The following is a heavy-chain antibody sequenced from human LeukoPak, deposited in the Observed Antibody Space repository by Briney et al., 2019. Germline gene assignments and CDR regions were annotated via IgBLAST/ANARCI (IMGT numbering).Heavy chain of an antibody. D-gene: IGHD4/OR15-4a*01. CDR2: NSALFRRA. CDR3: ASPKEDNDYYFDY. CDR1: GGTFPDYV. J-gene: IGHJ4*02. Sequence: ASLKVSSTASGGTFPDYVISWVRQAPGQGLEWMGGNSALFRRAEYAQSCQGRVTITADEVTSTVYMELNSLRSEDTAVYYCASPKEDNDYYFDYWGQGTLVTVSS. V-gene: IGHV1-69*13.